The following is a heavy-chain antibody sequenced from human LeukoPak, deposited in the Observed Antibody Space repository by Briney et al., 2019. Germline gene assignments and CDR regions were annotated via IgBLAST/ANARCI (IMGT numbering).Heavy chain of an antibody. CDR3: AELGITMIGGV. CDR2: ISSSGSTI. Sequence: GGSLRLSCAASGFTFSRYEMNWVRQAPGKGLEWVSYISSSGSTIYYADSAKGRLTISRDNAKNSLYLQMNSLRAEDTAVYYCAELGITMIGGVWGKGTTVTISS. D-gene: IGHD3-10*02. V-gene: IGHV3-48*03. CDR1: GFTFSRYE. J-gene: IGHJ6*04.